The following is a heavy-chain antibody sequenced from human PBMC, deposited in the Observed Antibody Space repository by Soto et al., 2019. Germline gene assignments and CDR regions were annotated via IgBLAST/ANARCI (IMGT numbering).Heavy chain of an antibody. D-gene: IGHD2-15*01. CDR3: ARGNREDILVVVGARPGEYGIDI. V-gene: IGHV3-30-3*01. CDR2: IAYDGSNA. J-gene: IGHJ6*02. CDR1: AFTFRNHA. Sequence: PGGSLRLSCSASAFTFRNHAMHWVRQAPGKGLECLAVIAYDGSNAFYRDSVKGRFTISRDNPKNTLYLHMNSLRSEDTGVYYCARGNREDILVVVGARPGEYGIDIWGQGTTVTVSS.